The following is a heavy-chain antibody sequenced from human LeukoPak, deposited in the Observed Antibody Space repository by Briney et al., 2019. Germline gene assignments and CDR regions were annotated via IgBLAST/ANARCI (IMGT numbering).Heavy chain of an antibody. CDR2: IYYSGST. D-gene: IGHD3-22*01. Sequence: PSETLSLTCAVYGGSFSGYYWSWIRQPPGKGLEWIGSIYYSGSTYYNPSPKSRVTISVDTSKNQVSLKLSSVTAADTAVYYCARLGSYDSSGEFDYWGQGTLVTVSS. CDR1: GGSFSGYY. CDR3: ARLGSYDSSGEFDY. V-gene: IGHV4-34*01. J-gene: IGHJ4*02.